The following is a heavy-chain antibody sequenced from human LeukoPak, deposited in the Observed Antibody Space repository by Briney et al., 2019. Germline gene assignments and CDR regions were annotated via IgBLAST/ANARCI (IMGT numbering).Heavy chain of an antibody. D-gene: IGHD3-3*01. V-gene: IGHV4-59*11. CDR2: IFYSRRT. CDR3: ATIVGVANPLDY. J-gene: IGHJ4*02. Sequence: PSETLSLTCTVSGGSISSHYWRWVRQPPGKGLRWIGYIFYSRRTNSNPPRKSRVTISVDTSKSPFSLKLSSVTAADTAVYYCATIVGVANPLDYWGQGTLVTVSS. CDR1: GGSISSHY.